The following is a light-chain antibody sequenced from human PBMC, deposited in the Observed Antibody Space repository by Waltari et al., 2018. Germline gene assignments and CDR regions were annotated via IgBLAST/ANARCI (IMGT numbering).Light chain of an antibody. J-gene: IGKJ1*01. CDR3: QQYNNWPPTWT. CDR2: GAS. Sequence: EIVMTQSPATLSVSPGERATLYCRASQSVSSNLAWYQQKPGQAPMLLIYGASTRATGVPARFSGSGSGTEFTLTISSLQSEDFAVYYCQQYNNWPPTWTFGQGTKVEIK. CDR1: QSVSSN. V-gene: IGKV3-15*01.